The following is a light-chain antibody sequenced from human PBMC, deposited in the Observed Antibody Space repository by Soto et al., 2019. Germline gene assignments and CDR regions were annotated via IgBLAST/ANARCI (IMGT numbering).Light chain of an antibody. Sequence: QSALTQPASVAGSPGQSITISCTVTNSDVGRYNLVSWYQHHPGKAPKLVIYEANKRPSGISERFSVSKSGNTASLTISGLQAEDEGHYYCCSYAPGSTWVFGGGTKVTVL. CDR2: EAN. J-gene: IGLJ3*02. CDR1: NSDVGRYNL. V-gene: IGLV2-23*01. CDR3: CSYAPGSTWV.